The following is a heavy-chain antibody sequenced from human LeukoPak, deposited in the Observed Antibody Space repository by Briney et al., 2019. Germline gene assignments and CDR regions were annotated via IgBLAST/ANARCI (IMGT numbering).Heavy chain of an antibody. CDR1: GFTFSSYS. Sequence: GGSLRLSCAASGFTFSSYSMNWVRQAPGKGLEWVSSISSSSYIYYADSVKGRFTISRDNAKNSLYLQMNSLRAEDTAVYYCARGKNLLELLPRIDYWGQGTLVTVSS. CDR3: ARGKNLLELLPRIDY. V-gene: IGHV3-21*01. CDR2: ISSSSYI. D-gene: IGHD3-10*01. J-gene: IGHJ4*02.